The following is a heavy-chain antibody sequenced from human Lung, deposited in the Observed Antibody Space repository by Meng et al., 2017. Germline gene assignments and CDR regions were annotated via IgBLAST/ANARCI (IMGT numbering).Heavy chain of an antibody. J-gene: IGHJ2*01. Sequence: GRLQGSGPGLVKPSQTLSLTCTVSGGSISRSNYYWSWIRQPPGKGLEWSGHIYNSGSTYYNPSLKSRITISVDTSKNQFSLKLSSVTAADTAVYYCARGQKGYFDLWGRGTLVTVSS. CDR2: IYNSGST. CDR3: ARGQKGYFDL. CDR1: GGSISRSNYY. V-gene: IGHV4-30-4*01.